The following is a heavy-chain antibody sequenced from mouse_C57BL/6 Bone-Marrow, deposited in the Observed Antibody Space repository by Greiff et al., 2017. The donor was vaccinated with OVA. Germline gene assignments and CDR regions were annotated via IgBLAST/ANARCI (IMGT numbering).Heavy chain of an antibody. CDR2: YPRSGNTY. CDR3: RSEDDAWFAY. V-gene: IGHV1-83*01. CDR1: FTFTDYYM. Sequence: VQLQQSGPVLVKPGPSVKISCKASGFTFTDYYMHWVKQRTGQGLEWIGEIYPRSGNTYYNEKFKGKATLTADKSSSTAYMELRSLTSEDSAVYFCARSEDDAWFAYWGKGTLVTVSA. D-gene: IGHD2-12*01. J-gene: IGHJ3*01.